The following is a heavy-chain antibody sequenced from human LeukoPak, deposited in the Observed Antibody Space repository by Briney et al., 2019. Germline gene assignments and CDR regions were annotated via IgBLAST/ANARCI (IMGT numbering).Heavy chain of an antibody. J-gene: IGHJ3*02. CDR3: ARGTHRFDAFDI. CDR1: GGTFSSYA. V-gene: IGHV1-46*01. CDR2: INPSGGST. Sequence: ASVKVSCKASGGTFSSYAISWVRQAPGQGLEWMGIINPSGGSTSYAQKFQGRVTMTRDTSTSTVYMELSSLRSEDTAVYYCARGTHRFDAFDIWGQGTMVTVSS.